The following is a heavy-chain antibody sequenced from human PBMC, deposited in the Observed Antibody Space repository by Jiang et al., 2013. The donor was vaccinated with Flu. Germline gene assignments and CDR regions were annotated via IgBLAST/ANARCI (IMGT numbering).Heavy chain of an antibody. CDR1: AFTVSGKY. V-gene: IGHV3-66*04. CDR2: IYSGGST. D-gene: IGHD3-10*01. J-gene: IGHJ3*01. Sequence: VQLVESGGGLVQPGGSLRLSCAASAFTVSGKYMSWVRQAPGKGLEWVSIIYSGGSTYYADSVKGRFTISRDNSKNTLFLQVNSLRAEDTAIYYCAKPARDSGNYWVLDYFDLWGQGTMITVSS. CDR3: AKPARDSGNYWVLDYFDL.